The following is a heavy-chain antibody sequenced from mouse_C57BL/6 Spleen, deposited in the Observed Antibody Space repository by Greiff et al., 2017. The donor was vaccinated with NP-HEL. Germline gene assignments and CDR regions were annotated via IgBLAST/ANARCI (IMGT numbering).Heavy chain of an antibody. D-gene: IGHD2-4*01. V-gene: IGHV8-8*01. CDR2: IWWDDDM. CDR3: ARIYYDYARAMDY. Sequence: QVTLKESGPGILQPSQTLSLTCSFSGFSLSTFGMGVGWLRPPSGKGLECLAHIWWDDDMSYNPALMSRLSISKDTSKNQGFLKIANVDTADTATYNCARIYYDYARAMDYWGQGTSVTVSS. J-gene: IGHJ4*01. CDR1: GFSLSTFGMG.